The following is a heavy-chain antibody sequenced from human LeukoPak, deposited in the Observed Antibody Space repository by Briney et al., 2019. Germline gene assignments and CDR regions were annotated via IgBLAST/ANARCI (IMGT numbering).Heavy chain of an antibody. CDR1: GFTFSSYS. J-gene: IGHJ4*02. CDR2: ISSSSYI. Sequence: GGSLRLSCAASGFTFSSYSMNWVRQAPGKGLEWVSSISSSSYIYYADSVKGRFTISRDNAKNSLYLQMNSLRAEDTAIYYCAKRGYYDSGALRAPFEYWGQGTLVTVSS. D-gene: IGHD3-22*01. V-gene: IGHV3-21*04. CDR3: AKRGYYDSGALRAPFEY.